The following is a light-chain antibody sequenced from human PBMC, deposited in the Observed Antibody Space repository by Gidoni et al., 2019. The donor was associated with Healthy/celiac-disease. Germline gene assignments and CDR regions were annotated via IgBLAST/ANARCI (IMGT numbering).Light chain of an antibody. Sequence: QSVLTQPPSVSAAPRPKVTISCSGSRSNSGNNYVAWYQQLTGTAPKLLIYDNNKRPSGIPDRFSGSKSGTSAPLGITGLQTGDEADYYCVTWDSSLSAGVFGGGTKLTVL. V-gene: IGLV1-51*01. CDR1: RSNSGNNY. CDR3: VTWDSSLSAGV. CDR2: DNN. J-gene: IGLJ2*01.